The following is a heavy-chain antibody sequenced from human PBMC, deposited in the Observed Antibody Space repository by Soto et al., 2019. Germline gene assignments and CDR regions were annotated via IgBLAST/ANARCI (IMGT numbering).Heavy chain of an antibody. CDR2: ISSSGSTI. J-gene: IGHJ4*02. CDR1: GFTFSDYY. CDR3: ARGPYDYVWGSDPPHFDY. Sequence: QVQLVESGGGLVKPGGSLRLSCAASGFTFSDYYMSWIRQAPGKGLEWVSYISSSGSTIYYADSVKGRFTISRDNAKKSRYLQRNSLRAEDTAVYYCARGPYDYVWGSDPPHFDYWGQGTLVTVSS. D-gene: IGHD3-16*02. V-gene: IGHV3-11*01.